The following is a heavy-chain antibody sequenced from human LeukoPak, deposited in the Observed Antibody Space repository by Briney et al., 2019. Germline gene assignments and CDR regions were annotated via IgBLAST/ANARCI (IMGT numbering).Heavy chain of an antibody. V-gene: IGHV3-74*01. CDR2: ISSDGSSP. Sequence: GGSLRLSCAASGFTLSSYWMHWVRQAPGKGLVWVSRISSDGSSPNYAASVKGRFTISRDNAKNTLYLQMNSLRAEDTAVYYCASGNSGYPSHWGQGTLVTVSS. D-gene: IGHD3-22*01. CDR1: GFTLSSYW. J-gene: IGHJ4*02. CDR3: ASGNSGYPSH.